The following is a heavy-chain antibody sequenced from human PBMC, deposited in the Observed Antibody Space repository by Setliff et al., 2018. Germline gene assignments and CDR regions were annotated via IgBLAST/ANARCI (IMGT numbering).Heavy chain of an antibody. CDR2: IYSSGST. D-gene: IGHD3-10*01. J-gene: IGHJ4*02. V-gene: IGHV4-4*08. CDR3: ARIACGSGSYYFDY. CDR1: GGSISSYY. Sequence: PSETLSLTCTVSGGSISSYYWSWIRQPPGKGLEWIGYIYSSGSTNYNPSLKSRVTISVDTSKNQLSLKLSSVTAADTAVYYCARIACGSGSYYFDYWGQGTLVTVSS.